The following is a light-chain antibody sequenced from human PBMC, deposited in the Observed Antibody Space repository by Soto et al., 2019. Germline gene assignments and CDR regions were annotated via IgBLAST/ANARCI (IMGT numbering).Light chain of an antibody. Sequence: QLVLTQPPSASASLGASVTLTCTLSSGYSNYKVDWYQQRPGKGPRFVMRVGTGGIVGSKGDGIPYRFSVLGSGLNRYLTIKNIQEEDESDYHCGADHGSGSNFVVFGGGTKLTVL. CDR3: GADHGSGSNFVV. J-gene: IGLJ2*01. CDR2: VGTGGIVG. V-gene: IGLV9-49*01. CDR1: SGYSNYK.